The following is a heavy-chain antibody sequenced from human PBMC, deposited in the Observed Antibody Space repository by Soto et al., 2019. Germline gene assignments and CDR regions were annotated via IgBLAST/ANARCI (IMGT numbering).Heavy chain of an antibody. CDR1: GSAISTYY. CDR2: IYSSGST. V-gene: IGHV4-59*01. CDR3: ATSTYYEYFQH. D-gene: IGHD1-26*01. J-gene: IGHJ1*01. Sequence: SETLSLTCTVSGSAISTYYWSWIRQAPGKGLEWIAYIYSSGSTNYNPSLKSRVTISVDTSKDQFSLKLKSVTAADTAVYYCATSTYYEYFQHWGQGTLVTVSS.